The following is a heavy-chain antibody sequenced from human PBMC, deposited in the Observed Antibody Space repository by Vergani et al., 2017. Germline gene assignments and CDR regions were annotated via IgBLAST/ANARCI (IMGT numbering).Heavy chain of an antibody. CDR2: IYHSGST. D-gene: IGHD3-22*01. V-gene: IGHV4-38-2*01. Sequence: QVQLQESGPGLVKPSETLSLTCAVSGYSISSGYYWGLIRQPPGKGLEWIGSIYHSGSTYYNPSLKSRVTISVDTSKNQFSLKLSSVTAADTAVYYCARTVLSSGYFDYWGQGTLVTVSS. CDR1: GYSISSGYY. CDR3: ARTVLSSGYFDY. J-gene: IGHJ4*02.